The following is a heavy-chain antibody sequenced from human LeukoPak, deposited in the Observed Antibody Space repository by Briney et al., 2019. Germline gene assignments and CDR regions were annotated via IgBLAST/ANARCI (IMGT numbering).Heavy chain of an antibody. V-gene: IGHV4-39*01. Sequence: SETLSLTCTVSGPSISSSGDFGGWIRQPPGKGLEWIGSIFYSGSTYYHSSLKSRVTISVYKSKNRFSLKLNYGTAADTAVYYCARSSSDAYYTIYLYYFDCWGQGTLVTVSS. CDR2: IFYSGST. D-gene: IGHD1-26*01. CDR3: ARSSSDAYYTIYLYYFDC. CDR1: GPSISSSGDF. J-gene: IGHJ4*02.